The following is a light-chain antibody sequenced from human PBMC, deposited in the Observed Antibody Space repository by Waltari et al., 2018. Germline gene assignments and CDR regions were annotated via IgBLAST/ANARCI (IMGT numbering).Light chain of an antibody. CDR3: QQYGRSPPT. CDR1: QSVSSSY. Sequence: EIVLTQSPGTLSLSPGERATLYCRASQSVSSSYLAWYQQKPGQAPRLLIYGASSRATGIPDSFSDSGSATDFTLTISRLEPDDFTGYYCQQYGRSPPTFGGGTKVEIK. J-gene: IGKJ4*01. V-gene: IGKV3-20*01. CDR2: GAS.